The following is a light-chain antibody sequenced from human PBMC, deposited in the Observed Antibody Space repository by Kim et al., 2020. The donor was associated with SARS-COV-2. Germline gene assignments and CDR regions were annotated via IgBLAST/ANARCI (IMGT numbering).Light chain of an antibody. CDR1: SRDVGGYNL. V-gene: IGLV2-23*02. CDR2: EVS. Sequence: GQSITISCTGTSRDVGGYNLVSWYQQHPGKAPKLMIYEVSKRPSGVSNRFSGSKSGNTASLTISGLQAEDEADYYCCSYAGSSTVVFGGGTQLTVL. CDR3: CSYAGSSTVV. J-gene: IGLJ2*01.